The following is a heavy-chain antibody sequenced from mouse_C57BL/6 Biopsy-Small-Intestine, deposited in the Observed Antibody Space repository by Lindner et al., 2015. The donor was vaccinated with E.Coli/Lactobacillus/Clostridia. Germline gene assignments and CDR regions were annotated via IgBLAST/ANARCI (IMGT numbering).Heavy chain of an antibody. CDR1: GFTFSSYS. Sequence: SVKVSCKASGFTFSSYSILWVRQAPGQGLEWMGWITTYNGDTSYAQDLRGRVTLTTDTSTNTAYMEMRSLRSDDTAVYYCARVVVAAPTLDYWGQGTLVTVSS. J-gene: IGHJ4*01. V-gene: IGHV1-74*01. CDR2: ITTYNGDT. D-gene: IGHD1-3*01. CDR3: ARVVVAAPTLDY.